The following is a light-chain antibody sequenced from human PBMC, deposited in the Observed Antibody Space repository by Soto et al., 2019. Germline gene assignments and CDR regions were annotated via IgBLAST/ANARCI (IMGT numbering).Light chain of an antibody. CDR1: SSNIGSNY. V-gene: IGLV1-47*02. CDR2: YNN. Sequence: QSVLTQPPSASGTPGQRVTISCSGRSSNIGSNYVYWYQQLPGTAPKLLIYYNNQRPSGVPDRFSGSKSGTSASLAISGLRSEDEADYYCATSDDSLCGSAVGTWTNVTV. CDR3: ATSDDSLCGSA. J-gene: IGLJ1*01.